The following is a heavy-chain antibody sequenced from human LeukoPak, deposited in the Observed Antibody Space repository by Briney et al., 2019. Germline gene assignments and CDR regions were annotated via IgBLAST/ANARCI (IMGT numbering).Heavy chain of an antibody. Sequence: PSETLSLTCTVSGGSINSGSYYWSWIRQPAGKGLECIGRIYTSGSTNYNPSLKSRVTISVDTSKNQFSLKLSSVTAADTAVYYCPRGVVNDFWSGYYYYYMDVWGRGTTVTVSS. J-gene: IGHJ6*03. CDR3: PRGVVNDFWSGYYYYYMDV. CDR1: GGSINSGSYY. CDR2: IYTSGST. V-gene: IGHV4-61*02. D-gene: IGHD3-3*01.